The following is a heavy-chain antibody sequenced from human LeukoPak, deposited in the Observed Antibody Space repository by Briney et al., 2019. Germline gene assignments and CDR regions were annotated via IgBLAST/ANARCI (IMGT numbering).Heavy chain of an antibody. J-gene: IGHJ4*02. CDR3: AQDPTHSGWYGTLDY. CDR2: ISGSGGST. CDR1: GFTFSSYA. V-gene: IGHV3-23*01. D-gene: IGHD6-19*01. Sequence: GGSLRLSCAASGFTFSSYAMSWVRQAPGKGLEWVSAISGSGGSTCYADSVKGRFTISRDNSKNTLYLQMNSLRAEDTAVYYCAQDPTHSGWYGTLDYWGQGTLVTVSS.